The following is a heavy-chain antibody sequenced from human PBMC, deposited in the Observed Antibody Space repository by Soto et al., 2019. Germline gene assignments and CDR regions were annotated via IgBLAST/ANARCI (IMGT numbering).Heavy chain of an antibody. CDR3: AKDQYDILTGYDHRLDY. CDR2: ISGSGGST. Sequence: PGGSLRLSCAASGFTFSIYGMHWVRQAPGKGLEWVSAISGSGGSTYYADSVKGRFTISRDNSKNTLYLQMNSLRAEDTAVYYCAKDQYDILTGYDHRLDYWCQGTLVTVSS. D-gene: IGHD3-9*01. CDR1: GFTFSIYG. J-gene: IGHJ4*02. V-gene: IGHV3-23*01.